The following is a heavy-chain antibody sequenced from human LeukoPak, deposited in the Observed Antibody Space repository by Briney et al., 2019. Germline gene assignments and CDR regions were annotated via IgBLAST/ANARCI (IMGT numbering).Heavy chain of an antibody. D-gene: IGHD3-3*01. J-gene: IGHJ6*02. CDR3: ARIAYDALDSYYYGMDV. Sequence: SETLSLTCTVSGGSISSGGYYWIWIRQHPGKGLEWIGYITYSGNTYYYPALNSRVTVSLDTSKTQFSLKLSSVTAADTAVYYCARIAYDALDSYYYGMDVWGQGTTVTVSS. CDR2: ITYSGNT. V-gene: IGHV4-31*03. CDR1: GGSISSGGYY.